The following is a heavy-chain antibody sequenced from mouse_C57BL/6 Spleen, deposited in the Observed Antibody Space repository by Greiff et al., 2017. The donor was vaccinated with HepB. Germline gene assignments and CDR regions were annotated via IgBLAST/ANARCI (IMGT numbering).Heavy chain of an antibody. CDR1: GYTFTDYE. Sequence: VKLVESGAELVRPGASVTLSCKASGYTFTDYEMHWVKQTPVHGLEWIGAIDPETGGTAYNQKFKGKAILTADKSSSTAYMELRSLTSEDSAVYYCTRWRELDSFDYWGQGTTLTVSS. V-gene: IGHV1-15*01. D-gene: IGHD4-1*01. CDR2: IDPETGGT. CDR3: TRWRELDSFDY. J-gene: IGHJ2*01.